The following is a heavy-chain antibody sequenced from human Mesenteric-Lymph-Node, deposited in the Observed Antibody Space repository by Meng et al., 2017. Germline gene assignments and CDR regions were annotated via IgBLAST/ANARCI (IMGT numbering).Heavy chain of an antibody. Sequence: GESLKISCAASGFTFSSYAMHWVRQAPGKGLEWVAVISYDGSNKYYADSVKGRFTISRDNSKDTLYLQMNSLRAEDTAVYYCARDYYDSSGYLPYYYGMDVWGQGTTVTVSS. CDR2: ISYDGSNK. D-gene: IGHD3-22*01. J-gene: IGHJ6*02. V-gene: IGHV3-30*04. CDR3: ARDYYDSSGYLPYYYGMDV. CDR1: GFTFSSYA.